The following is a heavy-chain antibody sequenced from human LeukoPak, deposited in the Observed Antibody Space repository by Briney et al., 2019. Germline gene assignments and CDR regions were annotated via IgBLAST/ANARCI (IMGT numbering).Heavy chain of an antibody. D-gene: IGHD1-26*01. V-gene: IGHV6-1*01. Sequence: SQTLSLTYALSGDSVYSNIAALHWFRQSPSRGLEWLGRTHYRSKWFYNYAVSVKSRITIIPDTSKNQFSLVLKSVTPEDTAVYFCARGVVGATPYDYWGQGTLVTVSS. CDR2: THYRSKWFY. CDR1: GDSVYSNIAA. J-gene: IGHJ4*02. CDR3: ARGVVGATPYDY.